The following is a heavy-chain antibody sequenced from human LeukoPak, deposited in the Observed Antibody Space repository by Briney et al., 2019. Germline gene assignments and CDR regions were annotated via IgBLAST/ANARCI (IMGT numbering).Heavy chain of an antibody. D-gene: IGHD3-16*02. Sequence: GGSLRLSCAASGFTARSNYMSWVRQAPGKGLEWVSAIYSDGSTYYADSVKGRFTISRDNSKNTLYLQMNSLRVEDSSMYYCVKRLTLGDLSIKGAFALWGQGTMVTVAS. CDR2: IYSDGST. V-gene: IGHV3-66*01. J-gene: IGHJ3*01. CDR3: VKRLTLGDLSIKGAFAL. CDR1: GFTARSNY.